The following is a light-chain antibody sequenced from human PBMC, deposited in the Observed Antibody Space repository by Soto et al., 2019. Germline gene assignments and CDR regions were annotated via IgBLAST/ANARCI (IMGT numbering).Light chain of an antibody. V-gene: IGKV3-20*01. CDR2: GAS. CDR3: QQYGSSPGYS. Sequence: EIVLTQSPGTLSLSPGERATLSCRASQSVSSSYLAWYQQKPGQAPRLLIYGASSRATGIPDRFSGSGSGXXXXXTISRLEPEDFAVYYCQQYGSSPGYSFGQGTKLEIK. J-gene: IGKJ2*03. CDR1: QSVSSSY.